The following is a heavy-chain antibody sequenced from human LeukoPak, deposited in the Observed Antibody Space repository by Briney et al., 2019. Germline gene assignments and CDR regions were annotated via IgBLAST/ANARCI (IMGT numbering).Heavy chain of an antibody. CDR2: INSDGSDT. V-gene: IGHV3-74*01. D-gene: IGHD6-13*01. CDR3: ARGQAAGLNWFDP. J-gene: IGHJ5*02. Sequence: GGSLRLSCAASGFTFSSYWMHWVRQAPGKGLGWVSRINSDGSDTSYADSVKGRFTISRDNAKNTLYVQMNSLRAEDTAVYYCARGQAAGLNWFDPWGQGTLVTVSS. CDR1: GFTFSSYW.